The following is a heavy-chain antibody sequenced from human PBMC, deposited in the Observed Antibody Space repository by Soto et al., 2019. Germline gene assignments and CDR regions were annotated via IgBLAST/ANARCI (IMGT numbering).Heavy chain of an antibody. CDR3: AHSSDIRQWSYDY. J-gene: IGHJ4*02. V-gene: IGHV2-5*02. CDR1: GFSLSTGRVG. Sequence: QITLKESGPTLVKPTQTLTLTCTFSGFSLSTGRVGVGWIRQPPGKALEWLALIYWDDDKRYSSSLKSRLTTTKDTSKNQVVLTMTKMDPVDTATYYCAHSSDIRQWSYDYWGQGTLVTVSS. CDR2: IYWDDDK. D-gene: IGHD6-19*01.